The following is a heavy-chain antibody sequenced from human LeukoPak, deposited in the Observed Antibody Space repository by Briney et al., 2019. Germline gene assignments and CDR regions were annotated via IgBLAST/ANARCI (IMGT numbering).Heavy chain of an antibody. CDR3: ARDTLRIVGANYFDY. D-gene: IGHD1-26*01. CDR1: GFTFSNYW. CDR2: IKQDGSAK. Sequence: PGGSLRLSCAASGFTFSNYWMSWVRQAPGKGLEWVANIKQDGSAKYYVDSVKGRFTISRDNAKNSLYLQMNSLRAEDTAVYYCARDTLRIVGANYFDYWGQGTLVTVSS. V-gene: IGHV3-7*01. J-gene: IGHJ4*02.